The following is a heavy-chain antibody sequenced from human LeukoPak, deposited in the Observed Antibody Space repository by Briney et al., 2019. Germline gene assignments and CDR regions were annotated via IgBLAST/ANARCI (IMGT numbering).Heavy chain of an antibody. CDR2: IWYDGSNK. Sequence: GRSLRLSCAASGFTFSSNGMHWVRQAPGKGLEWVAVIWYDGSNKYYADSVKGRFTISRDNSKNTLYLQMNSLRAEDTAVYYCARDRLGGYSSSWYPFDYYYYGMDVWGQGTTVTVSS. CDR1: GFTFSSNG. D-gene: IGHD6-13*01. CDR3: ARDRLGGYSSSWYPFDYYYYGMDV. J-gene: IGHJ6*02. V-gene: IGHV3-33*01.